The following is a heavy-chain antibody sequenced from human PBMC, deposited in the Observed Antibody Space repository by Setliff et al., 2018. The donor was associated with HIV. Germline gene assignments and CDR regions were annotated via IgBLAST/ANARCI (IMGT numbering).Heavy chain of an antibody. V-gene: IGHV4-38-2*01. J-gene: IGHJ4*02. CDR3: ARRDYGGAFDY. Sequence: PSETLSLTCAVSGYSISSGYYWGWIRQPPGKGLEWIGSIYHSGSTYYNPSLKSRVTISVDTSKNQFSLKLSSVTAADTAVYYWARRDYGGAFDYWGQGTLVIVSS. CDR2: IYHSGST. CDR1: GYSISSGYY. D-gene: IGHD4-17*01.